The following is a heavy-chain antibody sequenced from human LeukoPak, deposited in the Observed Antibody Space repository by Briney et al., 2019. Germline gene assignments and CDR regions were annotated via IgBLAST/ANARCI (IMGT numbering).Heavy chain of an antibody. CDR1: GGTFISCA. V-gene: IGHV1-69*13. CDR3: ARVPGGVSSGYYYYYFDY. D-gene: IGHD3-22*01. J-gene: IGHJ4*02. CDR2: IIPIFGTA. Sequence: ASVKVSCKASGGTFISCAISWVRQAPGQGLEWMGGIIPIFGTANYAQKFQGRVTITADESTSTAYMELSSLRSEDTAVYYCARVPGGVSSGYYYYYFDYWGQGTLVTVSS.